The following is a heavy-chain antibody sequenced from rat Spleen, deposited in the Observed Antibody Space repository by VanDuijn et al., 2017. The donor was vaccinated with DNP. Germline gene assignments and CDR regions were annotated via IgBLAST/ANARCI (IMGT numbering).Heavy chain of an antibody. CDR1: GITFRYHT. CDR2: ISPSGGST. Sequence: EVQLVESGGGLVQPGRSLKLSCVVSGITFRYHTIACVRPAPTKGLEWVASISPSGGSTYSRDSVKGRVTIPRDNAKSTLYLQMDSLRSEETATYYCARSWGDDGYPPFAYWGQGTLVTVSS. V-gene: IGHV5S11*01. D-gene: IGHD1-12*03. CDR3: ARSWGDDGYPPFAY. J-gene: IGHJ3*01.